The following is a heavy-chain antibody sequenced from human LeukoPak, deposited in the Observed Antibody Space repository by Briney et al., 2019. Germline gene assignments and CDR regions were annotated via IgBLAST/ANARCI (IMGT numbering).Heavy chain of an antibody. CDR1: GFTFKKYW. CDR3: ARTLVVVMYYGMDA. CDR2: IRYDGSNK. D-gene: IGHD3-22*01. Sequence: GGSLRLSCAASGFTFKKYWMNWVRQAPGKGLEWVAFIRYDGSNKYYADSVKGRFTISRDNSKNTLYLQMNSLRAEDTAVYYCARTLVVVMYYGMDAWGQGTTVTVSS. J-gene: IGHJ6*02. V-gene: IGHV3-30*02.